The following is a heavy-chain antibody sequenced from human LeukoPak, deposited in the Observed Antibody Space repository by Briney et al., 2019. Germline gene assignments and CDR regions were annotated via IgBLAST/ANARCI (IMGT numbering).Heavy chain of an antibody. Sequence: ASVKVSCKASGYTFTGYYMHWVRQAPGQGLEWMGWINPNSGGTNYAQKFQGRVTMTRDTSISTAYMELSRLRSDDTAVYYCARDRRITMVRGVIIGYWGQGTLVTVSS. V-gene: IGHV1-2*02. CDR1: GYTFTGYY. CDR3: ARDRRITMVRGVIIGY. CDR2: INPNSGGT. D-gene: IGHD3-10*01. J-gene: IGHJ4*02.